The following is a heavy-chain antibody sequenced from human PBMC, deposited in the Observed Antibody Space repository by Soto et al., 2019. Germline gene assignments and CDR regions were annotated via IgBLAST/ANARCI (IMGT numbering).Heavy chain of an antibody. J-gene: IGHJ6*04. Sequence: SVNVSCNSSAGTFSSYAISWVRQAPRQGLEWMGGIIPIFGTANSAQKFQGRVTITADESTSTAYMELSSLRSEDTAVYYCASITIFGVVRSAGDYYYGMDVWGKGTTVTVSS. CDR3: ASITIFGVVRSAGDYYYGMDV. CDR2: IIPIFGTA. CDR1: AGTFSSYA. D-gene: IGHD3-3*01. V-gene: IGHV1-69*13.